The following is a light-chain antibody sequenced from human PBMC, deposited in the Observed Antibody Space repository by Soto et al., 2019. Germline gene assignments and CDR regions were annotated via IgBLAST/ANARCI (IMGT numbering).Light chain of an antibody. Sequence: EIVLTQSPATLSLSPGERATLSCRASQSVSSYLAWYQQKPGQAPRLLIYGASSRATGIPARFSGSGSGTDFTLTISSLEPEDFAVYYCQQRSNWPPGLTFGGGTKVDIK. CDR3: QQRSNWPPGLT. V-gene: IGKV3-11*01. J-gene: IGKJ4*01. CDR2: GAS. CDR1: QSVSSY.